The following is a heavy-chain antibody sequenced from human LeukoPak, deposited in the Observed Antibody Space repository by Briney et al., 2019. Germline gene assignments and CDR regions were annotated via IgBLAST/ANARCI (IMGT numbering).Heavy chain of an antibody. V-gene: IGHV3-43D*04. CDR3: AKGTSSWHEFDY. D-gene: IGHD6-13*01. J-gene: IGHJ4*02. CDR1: GFTLSSYE. Sequence: PGGSLRLSCTVSGFTLSSYEMSWIRQAPGKGLEWVPSIDYSGGSTYYADSVKGRFTISRDNTKNSLYLQMNSLRAEDTALYYCAKGTSSWHEFDYWGQGTLVTVSS. CDR2: IDYSGGST.